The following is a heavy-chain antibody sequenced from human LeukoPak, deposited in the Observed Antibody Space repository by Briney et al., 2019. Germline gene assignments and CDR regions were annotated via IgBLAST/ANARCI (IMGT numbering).Heavy chain of an antibody. J-gene: IGHJ5*02. V-gene: IGHV4-4*07. CDR3: ARGTYCSGGSCYGGFWFDP. D-gene: IGHD2-15*01. CDR1: GGSISSYY. CDR2: IYTSGST. Sequence: SETLSLTCTVSGGSISSYYWSWIRQPAGKGLEWIGRIYTSGSTNYNPSLKSRVTMSVDTSKNQFSLKLSSVTAADTAVYYCARGTYCSGGSCYGGFWFDPWGQGTLVTVSS.